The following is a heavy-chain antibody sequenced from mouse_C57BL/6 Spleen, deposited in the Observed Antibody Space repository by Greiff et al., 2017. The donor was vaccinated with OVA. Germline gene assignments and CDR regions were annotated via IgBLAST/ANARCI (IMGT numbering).Heavy chain of an antibody. J-gene: IGHJ1*03. CDR1: GFTFSDYY. D-gene: IGHD1-1*02. Sequence: EVKLMESEGGLVQPGSSMKLSCTASGFTFSDYYMAWVRQVPEKGLEWVANINYDGSSTYYLDSLKSRFIISRDNAKNILYLQMSSLKSEDTATYYCAREGGYYGYFDVWGTGTTVTVSS. V-gene: IGHV5-16*01. CDR3: AREGGYYGYFDV. CDR2: INYDGSST.